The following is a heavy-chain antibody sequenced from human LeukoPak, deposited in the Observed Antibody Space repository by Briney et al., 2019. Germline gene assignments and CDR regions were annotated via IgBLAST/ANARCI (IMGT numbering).Heavy chain of an antibody. CDR2: VSDDGKST. CDR3: AKDRSWGYYYAGMNV. D-gene: IGHD7-27*01. Sequence: GGSLRLSCAASGFNFINYHMNWVRQAPGEGLEWVSAVSDDGKSTYYADSVKGRFTISRDNSKNTLYLQMNSLRAEDTAIYYCAKDRSWGYYYAGMNVWGQGTRVTVSS. J-gene: IGHJ6*02. CDR1: GFNFINYH. V-gene: IGHV3-23*01.